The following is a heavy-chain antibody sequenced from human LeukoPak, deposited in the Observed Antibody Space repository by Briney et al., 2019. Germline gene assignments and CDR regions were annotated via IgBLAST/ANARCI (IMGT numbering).Heavy chain of an antibody. Sequence: SETLSLTCTVSGGSISSYNWSWIRQPPGKELEGMGYIYYSGSTNYNPSLKSRVTISVDTSKNQFSLKLSSVTAADTAVYYCARMVVAATVYWFDPWGQGTLVTVSS. CDR1: GGSISSYN. D-gene: IGHD2-15*01. V-gene: IGHV4-59*01. CDR3: ARMVVAATVYWFDP. J-gene: IGHJ5*02. CDR2: IYYSGST.